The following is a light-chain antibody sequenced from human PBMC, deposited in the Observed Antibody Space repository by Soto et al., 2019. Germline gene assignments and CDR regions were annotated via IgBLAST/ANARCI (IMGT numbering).Light chain of an antibody. J-gene: IGLJ1*01. CDR3: SSYTTSSTRV. Sequence: QSALAQPASVSGSPGQSITISCTGTSSDVGAYDFVSWYQQHPDKDPKLMIYEVSNRPSGVSYRFSGSKSVNTATLTISGLHAEDEADYYCSSYTTSSTRVFGTGTKVTVL. V-gene: IGLV2-14*03. CDR2: EVS. CDR1: SSDVGAYDF.